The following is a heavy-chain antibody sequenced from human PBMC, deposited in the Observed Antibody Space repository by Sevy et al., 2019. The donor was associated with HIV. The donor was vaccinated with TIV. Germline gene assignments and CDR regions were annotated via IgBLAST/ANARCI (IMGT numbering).Heavy chain of an antibody. V-gene: IGHV3-30-3*01. CDR1: GFTFSSYA. J-gene: IGHJ4*02. CDR3: ARGGSFLNWNYPPFFDY. Sequence: GGSLRLSCAASGFTFSSYAMHWVRQAPGKGLEWVAVISYDGSNKYYADSVKGRFTISRDNSKNTLYLQMNSLRAEDTAVYYCARGGSFLNWNYPPFFDYWGQGTLVTVSS. CDR2: ISYDGSNK. D-gene: IGHD1-7*01.